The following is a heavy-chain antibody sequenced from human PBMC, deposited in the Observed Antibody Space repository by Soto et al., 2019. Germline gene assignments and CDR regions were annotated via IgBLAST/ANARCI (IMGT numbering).Heavy chain of an antibody. D-gene: IGHD1-1*01. Sequence: EVQLLESGGGLVQPGGSLRLSCAASGFNFNIYAMTWVRQAPGKGLDWVSTISPGGDSTYFADSVKSRVTISRDNSKNTLSLQMNSLRAEDTATYFCAKALGNPYYYYDMDVWGTGTTVTVSS. V-gene: IGHV3-23*01. CDR3: AKALGNPYYYYDMDV. CDR2: ISPGGDST. J-gene: IGHJ6*03. CDR1: GFNFNIYA.